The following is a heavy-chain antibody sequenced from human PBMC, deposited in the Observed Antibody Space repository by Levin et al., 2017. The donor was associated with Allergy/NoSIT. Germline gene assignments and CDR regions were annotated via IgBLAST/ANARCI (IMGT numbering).Heavy chain of an antibody. J-gene: IGHJ4*02. CDR1: GGSISSGSYY. D-gene: IGHD5-18*01. Sequence: LRLSCTVSGGSISSGSYYWSWIRQPAGKGLEWIGRIYTSGSTNYNPSLKSRVTISVDTSKNQFSLKLSSVTAADTAVYYCARAGTGYSYGTAYYFDYWGQGTLVTVSS. CDR2: IYTSGST. CDR3: ARAGTGYSYGTAYYFDY. V-gene: IGHV4-61*02.